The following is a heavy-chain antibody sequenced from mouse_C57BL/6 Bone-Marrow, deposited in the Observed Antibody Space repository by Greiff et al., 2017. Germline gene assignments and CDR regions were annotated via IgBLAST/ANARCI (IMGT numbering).Heavy chain of an antibody. J-gene: IGHJ3*01. V-gene: IGHV1-53*01. CDR3: ARSWLLPFAY. CDR2: INPSNGGT. Sequence: VQLQESGAELARPGASVKLSCKASGYTFTSYWMHWVKQRPGQGLEWIGNINPSNGGTNYNEKFKSKATLTVDKSSSTAYMQLSSLTSEDSAVYYCARSWLLPFAYWGQGTLVTVSA. D-gene: IGHD2-3*01. CDR1: GYTFTSYW.